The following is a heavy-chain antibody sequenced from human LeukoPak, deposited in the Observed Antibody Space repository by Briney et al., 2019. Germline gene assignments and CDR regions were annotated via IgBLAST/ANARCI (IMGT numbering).Heavy chain of an antibody. V-gene: IGHV3-53*01. Sequence: GGSLRLSYAASGFTFSSYIMNWVRQAPGKGLEWVSVIYSGGSTYYADSVKGRFTISRDNSKNTLYLQMNSLRAEDTAVYYCARFIAAAIAWGQGTLVTVSS. CDR2: IYSGGST. J-gene: IGHJ5*02. CDR1: GFTFSSYI. D-gene: IGHD6-13*01. CDR3: ARFIAAAIA.